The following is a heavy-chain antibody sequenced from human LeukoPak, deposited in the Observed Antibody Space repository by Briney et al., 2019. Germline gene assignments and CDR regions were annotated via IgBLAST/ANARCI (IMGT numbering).Heavy chain of an antibody. CDR1: GFTFSSYA. J-gene: IGHJ4*02. D-gene: IGHD5-18*01. Sequence: GGSLRLSCAASGFTFSSYAMSWVRQAPGKGLEWVSAISGSGGSTYYADSVKGRFTISRDNSKNTLYLQMNSLRAEDMAVYYCAKDVGREVDTADYWGQGTLVTISS. CDR2: ISGSGGST. V-gene: IGHV3-23*01. CDR3: AKDVGREVDTADY.